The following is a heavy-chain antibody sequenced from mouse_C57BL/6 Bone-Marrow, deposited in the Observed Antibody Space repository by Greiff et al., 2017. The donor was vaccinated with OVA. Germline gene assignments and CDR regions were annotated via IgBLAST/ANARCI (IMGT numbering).Heavy chain of an antibody. CDR3: ARGFGY. CDR1: GYTFTSYG. V-gene: IGHV1-81*01. CDR2: IYPRSGNT. J-gene: IGHJ2*01. Sequence: VQLVESGAELARPGASVKLSCKASGYTFTSYGISWVKQRTGQGLEWIGEIYPRSGNTYYNEKFKGKATLTADKSSSTAYMELRRLTSEDSAVYFCARGFGYWGKGTTLTVSS.